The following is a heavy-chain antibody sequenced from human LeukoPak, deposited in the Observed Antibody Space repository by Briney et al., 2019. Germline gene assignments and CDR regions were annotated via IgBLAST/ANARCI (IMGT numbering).Heavy chain of an antibody. CDR1: GYTFPNYG. J-gene: IGHJ3*02. CDR2: ISAYNGNT. V-gene: IGHV1-18*01. Sequence: ASVKVSCKASGYTFPNYGISWVRQAPGQGLEWMGWISAYNGNTNYAQKLQGRVTMTTDTSTSTAYMELRSLRSDDTAVYYCARIRLRGYSSSWYSRGLDAFDIWGQGTMVTVSS. D-gene: IGHD6-13*01. CDR3: ARIRLRGYSSSWYSRGLDAFDI.